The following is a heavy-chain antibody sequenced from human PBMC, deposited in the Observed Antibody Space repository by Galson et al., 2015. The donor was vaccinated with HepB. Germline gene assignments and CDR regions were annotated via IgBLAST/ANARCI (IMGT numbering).Heavy chain of an antibody. D-gene: IGHD2-2*01. Sequence: SVKVSCKASGYTFTGYYMHWVRQAPGQGLEWMGWINPNSGGTNYAQKFQGWVTMTRDTSISTAYMELSRLRSDDTAVYYCARGIVVVPAAMGNEGRIYYYYYGMDVWGQGTTVTVSS. CDR2: INPNSGGT. CDR3: ARGIVVVPAAMGNEGRIYYYYYGMDV. J-gene: IGHJ6*02. CDR1: GYTFTGYY. V-gene: IGHV1-2*04.